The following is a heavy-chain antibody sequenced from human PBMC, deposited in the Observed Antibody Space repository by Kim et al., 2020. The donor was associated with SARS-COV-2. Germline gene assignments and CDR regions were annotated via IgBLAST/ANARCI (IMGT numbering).Heavy chain of an antibody. CDR1: GYTFTGYY. D-gene: IGHD2-15*01. CDR3: ARLVVVAATGDY. CDR2: INPNSGGT. J-gene: IGHJ4*02. Sequence: ASVKVSCKASGYTFTGYYMHWVRQAPGQGLEWMGWINPNSGGTNYAQKFQGRVTMTRDTSISTAYMELSRLRSDDTAVYYCARLVVVAATGDYWGQGTLVTVSS. V-gene: IGHV1-2*02.